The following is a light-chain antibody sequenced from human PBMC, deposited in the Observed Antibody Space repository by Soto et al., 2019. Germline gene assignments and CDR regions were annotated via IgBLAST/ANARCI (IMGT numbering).Light chain of an antibody. CDR1: QSVSSSY. Sequence: ETVLTQSTGTLSLSPGESATLSGRASQSVSSSYLAWYQQKPGQAPRLLIYGASSRATGIPDRFSGSGSGTDFTLTISRLEPEDFAVYYCQQYGRSITFGQGTRLEI. CDR2: GAS. J-gene: IGKJ5*01. V-gene: IGKV3-20*01. CDR3: QQYGRSIT.